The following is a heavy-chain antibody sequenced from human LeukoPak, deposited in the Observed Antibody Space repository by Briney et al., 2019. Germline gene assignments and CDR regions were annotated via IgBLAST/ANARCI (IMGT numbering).Heavy chain of an antibody. CDR2: LKFDGKNK. V-gene: IGHV3-30*02. CDR3: AKEEVPNDY. Sequence: QTGGSLRLSCVASGFTFSKYGLHWVRQAPGKGLEWVAFLKFDGKNKYYADSVRGRFTISRDTSENTLYLQIDSLRPEDTAVYYCAKEEVPNDYWGQGTLVTVSS. J-gene: IGHJ4*02. D-gene: IGHD1-1*01. CDR1: GFTFSKYG.